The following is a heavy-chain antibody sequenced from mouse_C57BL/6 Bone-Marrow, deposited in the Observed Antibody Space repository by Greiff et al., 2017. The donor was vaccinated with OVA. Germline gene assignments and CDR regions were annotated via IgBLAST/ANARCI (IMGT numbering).Heavy chain of an antibody. CDR1: GFTFSNYW. V-gene: IGHV6-3*01. J-gene: IGHJ4*01. CDR3: TEGDYDVDY. Sequence: EVKVVESGGGLVQPGGSLKLSCVASGFTFSNYWMNWVRQSPEKGLEWVAQIRLKSDNYATQYAESVQGRFTISRDDYKSSVYLQMNNLRAEDTGIYYCTEGDYDVDYWGQGTSVTVSS. D-gene: IGHD2-4*01. CDR2: IRLKSDNYAT.